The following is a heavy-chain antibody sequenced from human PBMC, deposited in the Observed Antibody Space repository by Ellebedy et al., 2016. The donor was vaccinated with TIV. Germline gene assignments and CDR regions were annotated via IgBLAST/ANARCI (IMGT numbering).Heavy chain of an antibody. CDR1: GFTFNTYA. Sequence: GESLKISCADSGFTFNTYAMSWVRQAPGKGLEWVSHISGSGVTTYYADSVRGRFSISRDNSKNPLFLQINSLRADDTAVDYCAGYRGEAVAGNWFDPWGQGTLVTVSS. CDR3: AGYRGEAVAGNWFDP. D-gene: IGHD6-19*01. V-gene: IGHV3-23*01. J-gene: IGHJ5*02. CDR2: ISGSGVTT.